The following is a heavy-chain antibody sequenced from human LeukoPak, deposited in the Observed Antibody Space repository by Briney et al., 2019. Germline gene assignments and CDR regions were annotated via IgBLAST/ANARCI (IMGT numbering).Heavy chain of an antibody. CDR1: GRSFSGYY. Sequence: SETLSLTCAVYGRSFSGYYWSWIRQPPGKGLEWIGEINHSGSTNYNPSLKSRVTISVDTSKNQFSLKLSSVTAADTAVYYCARGLGGYSGYERNWFDPWGQGTLVTVSS. D-gene: IGHD5-12*01. CDR2: INHSGST. V-gene: IGHV4-34*01. CDR3: ARGLGGYSGYERNWFDP. J-gene: IGHJ5*02.